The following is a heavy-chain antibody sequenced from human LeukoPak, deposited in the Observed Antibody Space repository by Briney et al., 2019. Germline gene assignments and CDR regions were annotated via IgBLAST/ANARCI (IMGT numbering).Heavy chain of an antibody. J-gene: IGHJ5*02. D-gene: IGHD3-22*01. Sequence: PGGSLRLSCAASGFTFSDHYMDWVRQAPGKGLEWVGRTRNKANSYTTEYAASVKGRFTISRDDSKNSLYLQMNSLKTKDTAVYYCARVLYYYDSSGYLDPWGQGTLVTVSS. CDR1: GFTFSDHY. V-gene: IGHV3-72*01. CDR3: ARVLYYYDSSGYLDP. CDR2: TRNKANSYTT.